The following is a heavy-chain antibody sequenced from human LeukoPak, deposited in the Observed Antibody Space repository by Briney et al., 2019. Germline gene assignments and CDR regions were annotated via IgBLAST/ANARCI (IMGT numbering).Heavy chain of an antibody. CDR1: GGPISSYY. J-gene: IGHJ6*03. D-gene: IGHD2-21*01. V-gene: IGHV4-59*08. Sequence: SEPLSLTCTVSGGPISSYYWSWLRQPPGEGLEWIGYIYYSGSTNYNPSLKRRVTISVDTSNNQCSLKLSSVTAADTAVYYCARHYSYDYMDVWGKGTTVTVSS. CDR2: IYYSGST. CDR3: ARHYSYDYMDV.